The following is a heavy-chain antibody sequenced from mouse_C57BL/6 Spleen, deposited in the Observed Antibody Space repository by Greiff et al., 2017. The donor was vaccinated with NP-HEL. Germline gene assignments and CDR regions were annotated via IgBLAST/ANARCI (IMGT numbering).Heavy chain of an antibody. CDR2: ISYDGSN. J-gene: IGHJ4*01. D-gene: IGHD2-4*01. Sequence: DVKLQESGPGLVKPSQSLSLTCSVTGYSITSGYYWNWIRQFPGNKLEWMGYISYDGSNNYNPSLKNRISITRDTSKNQFYLQLNSVTTEDTATYYWERDWDDYDHYAMDYWGQGTSVTVSS. CDR1: GYSITSGYY. CDR3: ERDWDDYDHYAMDY. V-gene: IGHV3-6*01.